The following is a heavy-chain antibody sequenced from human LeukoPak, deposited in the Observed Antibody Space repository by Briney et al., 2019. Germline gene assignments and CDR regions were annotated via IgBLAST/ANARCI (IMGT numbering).Heavy chain of an antibody. CDR3: ARVGYDSSGHHRYAFDI. CDR1: DYTFITYG. CDR2: TNPRNGNT. D-gene: IGHD3-22*01. Sequence: GASVKVSCKASDYTFITYGISWVRQAPGQGLEWMGWTNPRNGNTNYVQNLQGRVTMTTDTSTSTAYMELRSLRSDDTAVYYCARVGYDSSGHHRYAFDIWGQGTMVTVSS. V-gene: IGHV1-18*01. J-gene: IGHJ3*02.